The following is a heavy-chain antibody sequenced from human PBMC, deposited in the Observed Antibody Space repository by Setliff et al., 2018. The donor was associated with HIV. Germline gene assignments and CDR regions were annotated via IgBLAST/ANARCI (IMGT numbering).Heavy chain of an antibody. CDR3: ARESGGIAALVHYYGMDV. CDR1: GFTFEDYG. Sequence: GGSLRLSCAVSGFTFEDYGMSWVRQAPGKGLEWVSAISGSGGSTYYADSVKGRFTISRDNSKNTLYLQMNSLRAEDTAVYYCARESGGIAALVHYYGMDVWGQGTTVTVSS. V-gene: IGHV3-23*01. D-gene: IGHD6-13*01. J-gene: IGHJ6*02. CDR2: ISGSGGST.